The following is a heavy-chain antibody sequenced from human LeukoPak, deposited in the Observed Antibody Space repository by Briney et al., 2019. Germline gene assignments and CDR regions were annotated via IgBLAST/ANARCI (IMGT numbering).Heavy chain of an antibody. D-gene: IGHD3-22*01. CDR3: ARAPNLYDSSGYYYYYGMDV. J-gene: IGHJ6*02. CDR2: INPNSGGT. V-gene: IGHV1-2*02. Sequence: ASVKVSCKASGYTFTGYYMHWVRQAPGQGLEWMGWINPNSGGTNYAQKFQGRVTMTRDTSISTAYMELSGLRSDDTAVYYCARAPNLYDSSGYYYYYGMDVWGQGTTVTVPS. CDR1: GYTFTGYY.